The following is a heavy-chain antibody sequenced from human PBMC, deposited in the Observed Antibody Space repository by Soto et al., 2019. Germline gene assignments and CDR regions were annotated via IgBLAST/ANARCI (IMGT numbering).Heavy chain of an antibody. D-gene: IGHD6-13*01. CDR2: ISYDGSNK. J-gene: IGHJ6*02. CDR3: AKEGIAAAGRPYYYYGMDV. CDR1: GFTFSSYG. V-gene: IGHV3-30*18. Sequence: QVQLVESGGGVVQPGRSLRLSCAASGFTFSSYGMHWVRQAPGKGLEWVAVISYDGSNKYYADSVKGRFTISRDNSKNTLYLQMNSLRAEDTAVYYCAKEGIAAAGRPYYYYGMDVWGQGTTVTVSS.